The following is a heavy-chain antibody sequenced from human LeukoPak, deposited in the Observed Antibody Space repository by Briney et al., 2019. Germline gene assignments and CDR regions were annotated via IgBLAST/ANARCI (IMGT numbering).Heavy chain of an antibody. CDR1: GFTFSNYG. V-gene: IGHV3-23*01. J-gene: IGHJ6*03. D-gene: IGHD4-17*01. CDR2: IIDSGGRT. CDR3: ARQYGDPYYYYYYMDV. Sequence: GGSLRLSSAASGFTFSNYGMSWVRQAPGKGLEWVSSIIDSGGRTNYADSVKGRFTISRDNSKNTLYLQMNSLRAEDTAVYYCARQYGDPYYYYYYMDVWGKGTTVTVSS.